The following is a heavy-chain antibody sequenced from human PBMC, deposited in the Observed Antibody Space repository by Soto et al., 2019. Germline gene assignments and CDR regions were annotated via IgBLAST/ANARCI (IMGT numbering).Heavy chain of an antibody. Sequence: ASVKVSCTASGYTFTGYYMHWVRQAPGQGLEWMGWINPNSGGTNYAQKFQGWVTMTRDTSISTAYMELSRLRSDDTAVYYCAMGRRRGTSPYYYYGMDVWGQGTTVTVSS. J-gene: IGHJ6*02. V-gene: IGHV1-2*04. CDR3: AMGRRRGTSPYYYYGMDV. D-gene: IGHD2-2*01. CDR1: GYTFTGYY. CDR2: INPNSGGT.